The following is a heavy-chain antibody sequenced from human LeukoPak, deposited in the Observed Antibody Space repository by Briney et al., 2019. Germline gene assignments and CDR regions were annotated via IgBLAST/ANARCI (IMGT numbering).Heavy chain of an antibody. Sequence: PSETLSLTCDVYGGSLSGYYWSWIRQPPGKRLEWIGEINHGGHTNYNPPLKSRVAMSVDTSKNQFSLKLSSVTAADTAVYYCARRTVRGVNYFDYWGQGTLVTVSS. CDR1: GGSLSGYY. D-gene: IGHD3-10*01. J-gene: IGHJ4*02. V-gene: IGHV4-34*01. CDR3: ARRTVRGVNYFDY. CDR2: INHGGHT.